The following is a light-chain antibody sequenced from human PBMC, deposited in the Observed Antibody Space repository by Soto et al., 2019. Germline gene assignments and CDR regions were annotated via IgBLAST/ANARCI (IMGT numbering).Light chain of an antibody. CDR1: QSVSSY. V-gene: IGKV3-20*01. Sequence: ESVLTQSPATLSLSRGERATRSCRASQSVSSYLAWYQQKPGQAPRLLIYQTSLRAAGIPARFSASGSGTDFTLTISRLEPEDFAVYYCQQYGSSPRTFGQGTKVDIK. J-gene: IGKJ1*01. CDR3: QQYGSSPRT. CDR2: QTS.